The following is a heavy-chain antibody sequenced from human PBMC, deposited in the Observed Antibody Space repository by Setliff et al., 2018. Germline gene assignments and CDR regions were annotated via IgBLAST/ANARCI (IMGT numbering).Heavy chain of an antibody. CDR3: GRGFSRIEGWGNWFDP. D-gene: IGHD2-15*01. CDR2: IYDSGSS. Sequence: PSETLSLTCTVSGGSVSNSGFFWGWLRQAPGKGLEWIGNIYDSGSSNYNASLKSRLIITRDTSKNQISLKLTSVTAADTAVYYGGRGFSRIEGWGNWFDPWGQGILVTVS. V-gene: IGHV4-39*01. J-gene: IGHJ5*02. CDR1: GGSVSNSGFF.